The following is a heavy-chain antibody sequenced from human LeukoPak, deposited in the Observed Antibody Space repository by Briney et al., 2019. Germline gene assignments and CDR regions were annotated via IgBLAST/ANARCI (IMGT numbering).Heavy chain of an antibody. CDR1: GYTFTGYY. Sequence: GASVKVSCKASGYTFTGYYMHWVRQAPGQGLEWMGWINPNSGGTNYAQKFQGRVTMTRDTSISTAYMELSRLRSDDTAVYYCATLVGGGSGSPDAFDIWGQGTMVTVSS. V-gene: IGHV1-2*02. CDR3: ATLVGGGSGSPDAFDI. D-gene: IGHD3-10*01. CDR2: INPNSGGT. J-gene: IGHJ3*02.